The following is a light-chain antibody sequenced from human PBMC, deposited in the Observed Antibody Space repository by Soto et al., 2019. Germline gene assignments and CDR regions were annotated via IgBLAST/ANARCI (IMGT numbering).Light chain of an antibody. J-gene: IGKJ3*01. Sequence: EIVLTQSPATLSLSPGERATLSCRASQSVSSSLAWYQQKPGQAPRLLIYDASIRAPGISARFSGSGSGTDFSLTTSSLEPEDFAVYYCQQRSNWVTFGPGTKVDIK. V-gene: IGKV3-11*01. CDR2: DAS. CDR3: QQRSNWVT. CDR1: QSVSSS.